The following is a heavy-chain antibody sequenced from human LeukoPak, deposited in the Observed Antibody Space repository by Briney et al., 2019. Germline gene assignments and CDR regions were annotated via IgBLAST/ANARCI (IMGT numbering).Heavy chain of an antibody. J-gene: IGHJ3*02. CDR1: GFTFSSYS. D-gene: IGHD3-3*01. CDR3: ARSTFGVVIKFLAFDI. Sequence: GGYLRLSCAASGFTFSSYSMNWVRQAPGKGLEWVSYISSRSSTIYYADSVKGRFTISRDNAKNSLYLQMNSLRAEDTAVYYCARSTFGVVIKFLAFDIWGQGTMVTVSS. CDR2: ISSRSSTI. V-gene: IGHV3-48*01.